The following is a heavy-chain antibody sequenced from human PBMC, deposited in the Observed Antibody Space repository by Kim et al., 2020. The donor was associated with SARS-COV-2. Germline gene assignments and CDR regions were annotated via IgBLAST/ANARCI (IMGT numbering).Heavy chain of an antibody. Sequence: GESLKISCKGSGYSFTSYWISWVRQMPGKGLEWMGRIDPSVSYTNYSPSFQGHVTISADKSISTAYLQWSSLKASDTAMYYCARHYYYDSSGYGAVDYWGQGTLVTVSS. V-gene: IGHV5-10-1*01. J-gene: IGHJ4*02. D-gene: IGHD3-22*01. CDR2: IDPSVSYT. CDR1: GYSFTSYW. CDR3: ARHYYYDSSGYGAVDY.